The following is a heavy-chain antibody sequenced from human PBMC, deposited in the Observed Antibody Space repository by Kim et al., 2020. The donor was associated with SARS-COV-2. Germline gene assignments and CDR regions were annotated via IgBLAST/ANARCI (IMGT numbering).Heavy chain of an antibody. D-gene: IGHD2-2*01. V-gene: IGHV4-31*03. Sequence: SETLSLTCTVSGGSISSGGSYWSWIRQHPGKGLEWIGYIYYSGSTYYNPSLKSRVTISLDTSKNQFSLRLSSVTAADTAVYYCSRGGYCSSTSCYSGWSDHWGQGTLVTVSS. CDR2: IYYSGST. J-gene: IGHJ5*02. CDR3: SRGGYCSSTSCYSGWSDH. CDR1: GGSISSGGSY.